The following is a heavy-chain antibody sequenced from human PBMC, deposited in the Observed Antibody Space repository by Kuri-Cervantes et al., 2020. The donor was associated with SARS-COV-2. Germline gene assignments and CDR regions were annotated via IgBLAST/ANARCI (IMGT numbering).Heavy chain of an antibody. D-gene: IGHD6-13*01. V-gene: IGHV3-21*01. J-gene: IGHJ4*02. CDR3: ARGGCSSSWYSDY. CDR1: GFTFSSYS. CDR2: ISSSSSYI. Sequence: GESLKISCAASGFTFSSYSMNWVRQAPGKGLEWVSSISSSSSYIYYADSVKGRFTISRDNAKNSLYLQMNSLRAEDTAVYYCARGGCSSSWYSDYWGQGTLVTVSS.